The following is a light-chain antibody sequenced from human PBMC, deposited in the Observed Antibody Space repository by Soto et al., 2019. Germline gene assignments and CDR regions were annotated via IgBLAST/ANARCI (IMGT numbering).Light chain of an antibody. CDR3: QQYGSPPRT. Sequence: EIVLTQSPAILSVSPGERATLSCRASQSISRSLAWYQQKPGQAPRLLISDASTRATGIPARFSGSGSGTEFTLTISSLQSEDFALYYCQQYGSPPRTFGQGTKLEIK. CDR1: QSISRS. CDR2: DAS. J-gene: IGKJ2*01. V-gene: IGKV3-15*01.